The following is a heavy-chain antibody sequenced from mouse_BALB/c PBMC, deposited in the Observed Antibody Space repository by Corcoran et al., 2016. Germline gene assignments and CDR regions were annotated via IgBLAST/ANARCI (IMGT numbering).Heavy chain of an antibody. V-gene: IGHV9-3-1*01. J-gene: IGHJ2*01. Sequence: QIQLVQSGTALKKPGETVKISFKASGYTFTNYGRNWVKQAPGKGLKWMGWINTYTGEPTYADDFKGRFAFSLETSASTAYLQINNLKNEDTATYFCARFYYDYRDFDYWGQGTTLTVSS. D-gene: IGHD2-4*01. CDR2: INTYTGEP. CDR3: ARFYYDYRDFDY. CDR1: GYTFTNYG.